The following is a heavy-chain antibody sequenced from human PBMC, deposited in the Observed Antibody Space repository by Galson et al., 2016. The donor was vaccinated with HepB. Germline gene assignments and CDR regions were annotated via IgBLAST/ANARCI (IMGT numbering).Heavy chain of an antibody. CDR1: GFTFNNYG. Sequence: SLRLSCAASGFTFNNYGMHWVRQAPGKGLEYASVISSNGGSTYYADSVKGRFTISRDNSKNTLYLQMSSLRAEDTAVYYCVTDPRWSGMDVWGQGTTVTVSS. J-gene: IGHJ6*02. D-gene: IGHD6-13*01. CDR2: ISSNGGST. CDR3: VTDPRWSGMDV. V-gene: IGHV3-64D*08.